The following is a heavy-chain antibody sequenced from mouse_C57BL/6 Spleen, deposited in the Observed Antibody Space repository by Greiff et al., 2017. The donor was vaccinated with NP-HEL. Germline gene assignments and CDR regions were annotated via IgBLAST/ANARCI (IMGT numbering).Heavy chain of an antibody. Sequence: EVQLQESGPGLVKPSQSLSLTCSVTGYSITSGYYWNWIRQFPGNKLEWMGYISYDGSNNYNPSIKNRISITRDTSKNQFFLKLNSVTTEDTATYDCARWVLWFDYWGQGTTLTVSS. D-gene: IGHD1-1*02. J-gene: IGHJ2*01. CDR1: GYSITSGYY. CDR2: ISYDGSN. V-gene: IGHV3-6*01. CDR3: ARWVLWFDY.